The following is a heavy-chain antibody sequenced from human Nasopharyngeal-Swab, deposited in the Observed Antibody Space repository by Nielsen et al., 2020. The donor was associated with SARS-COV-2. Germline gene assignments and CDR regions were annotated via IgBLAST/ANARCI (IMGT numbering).Heavy chain of an antibody. V-gene: IGHV4-31*03. CDR3: RGYSSGWPAPYYFDY. CDR2: IYYSGST. Sequence: SETLSLTCTVSGGSISSGGYYWSWIRQHPGKGLEWTGYIYYSGSTYYNPSLKSRVTISVDTSKNQFSLKLSSVTAADTAVYDCRGYSSGWPAPYYFDYWGQGTLVTVSS. J-gene: IGHJ4*02. CDR1: GGSISSGGYY. D-gene: IGHD6-19*01.